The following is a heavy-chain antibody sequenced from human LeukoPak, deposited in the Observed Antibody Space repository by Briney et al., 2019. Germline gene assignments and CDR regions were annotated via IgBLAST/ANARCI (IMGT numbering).Heavy chain of an antibody. CDR2: IYYSGTT. J-gene: IGHJ4*02. Sequence: LRLSCAASGFTFSSYAMSWIRQPPGKGLEWIGYIYYSGTTNYNPSLKSRVTISVDTSKNQFSLKLNSVTAADTAVYYCARLGIAAAAYFDYWGQGNLVTVSS. CDR3: ARLGIAAAAYFDY. D-gene: IGHD6-13*01. CDR1: GFTFSSYA. V-gene: IGHV4-59*08.